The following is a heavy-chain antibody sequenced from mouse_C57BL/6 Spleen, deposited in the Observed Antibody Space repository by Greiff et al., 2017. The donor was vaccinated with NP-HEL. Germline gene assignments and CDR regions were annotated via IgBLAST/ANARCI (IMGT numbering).Heavy chain of an antibody. Sequence: QVQLKESGAELARPGASVKLSCKASGYTFTSYGISWVKQRTGQGLEWIGEIYPRSGNTYYNEKFKGKATLTADKSSSTAYMELRSLTSEDSAVYFCARWAATGYFDVWGTGTTVTVSS. V-gene: IGHV1-81*01. D-gene: IGHD1-1*01. J-gene: IGHJ1*03. CDR3: ARWAATGYFDV. CDR1: GYTFTSYG. CDR2: IYPRSGNT.